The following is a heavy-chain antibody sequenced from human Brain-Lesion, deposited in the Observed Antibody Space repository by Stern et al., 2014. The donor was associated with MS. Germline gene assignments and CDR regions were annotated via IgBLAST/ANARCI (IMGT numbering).Heavy chain of an antibody. J-gene: IGHJ4*02. CDR2: IFPRDSNT. Sequence: EVQLVESGAEVKKPGESLKISCEASGYLFDDYWIGWVRQMSGRGLELVAIIFPRDSNTRYSPSVQGQVPISADKSISPAYLQRSSLRPSDPAMYYCARSPATPSGYDRFDYWGQGALVTVSS. CDR1: GYLFDDYW. D-gene: IGHD5-12*01. CDR3: ARSPATPSGYDRFDY. V-gene: IGHV5-51*03.